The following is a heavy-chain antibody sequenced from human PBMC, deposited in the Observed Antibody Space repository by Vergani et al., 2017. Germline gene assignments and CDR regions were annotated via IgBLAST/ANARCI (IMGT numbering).Heavy chain of an antibody. J-gene: IGHJ5*02. CDR2: INPSGGST. V-gene: IGHV1-46*01. CDR1: GYTFTSYY. CDR3: AKDQYQTTVTRFGWFDP. Sequence: QVQLVQSGAEVKKPGASVKVSCKASGYTFTSYYMHWVRQAPGQGLEWMGIINPSGGSTSYAQKFQGRVTMTSDTSTSTVYMELSSLRSEDTAVYYCAKDQYQTTVTRFGWFDPWGQGTLVTVSS. D-gene: IGHD4-17*01.